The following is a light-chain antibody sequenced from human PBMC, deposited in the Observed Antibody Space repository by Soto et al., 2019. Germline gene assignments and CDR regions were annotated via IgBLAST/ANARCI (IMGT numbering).Light chain of an antibody. V-gene: IGKV3-11*01. Sequence: EIVLTQSPATLSLSPGERATVSCRASQSVSSHLAWYHQKRGQAPRLLIYDASSRASGIPARFSGSGSGTDFPLTISSLEPEDFAVYYCQQGGNWPLTFGQGTRLEIK. CDR3: QQGGNWPLT. CDR2: DAS. CDR1: QSVSSH. J-gene: IGKJ5*01.